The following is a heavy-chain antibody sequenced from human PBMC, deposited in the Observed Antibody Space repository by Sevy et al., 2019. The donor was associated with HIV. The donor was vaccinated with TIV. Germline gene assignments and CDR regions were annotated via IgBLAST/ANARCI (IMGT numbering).Heavy chain of an antibody. CDR3: ATKIIVPAATAAFDI. CDR2: ISGSGGST. CDR1: GFTFSSYA. V-gene: IGHV3-23*01. D-gene: IGHD2-2*01. J-gene: IGHJ3*02. Sequence: GGSLRLSCAASGFTFSSYAMSWVRQAPGKGLEWVSAISGSGGSTYYADSVKGRFTISRDNSKNTLYLQMNSLRAEDTAIYYCATKIIVPAATAAFDIWGQGTMVTVSS.